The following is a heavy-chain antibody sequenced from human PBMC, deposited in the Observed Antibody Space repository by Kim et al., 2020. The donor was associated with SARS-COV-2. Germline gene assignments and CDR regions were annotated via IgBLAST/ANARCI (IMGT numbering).Heavy chain of an antibody. CDR3: AREGPRYNWNGPLDY. CDR1: GGSMTSYY. Sequence: SETLSLTCTVSGGSMTSYYWSWIRQPPGKGLEWIGHVYSSGSTEYNPSLKSRLTISVDTSQNHFSLKLNSVTAADAAVYYCAREGPRYNWNGPLDYWGQGALVTVSS. J-gene: IGHJ4*02. D-gene: IGHD1-20*01. V-gene: IGHV4-59*13. CDR2: VYSSGST.